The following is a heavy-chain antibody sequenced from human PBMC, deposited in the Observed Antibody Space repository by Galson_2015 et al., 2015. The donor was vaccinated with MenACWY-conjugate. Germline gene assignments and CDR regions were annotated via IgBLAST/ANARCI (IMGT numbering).Heavy chain of an antibody. CDR2: IIAGNGNT. Sequence: SVKVSCKASEDTFTNYAIHWVRQAPGQGLEWMGWIIAGNGNTKFSQNFQGRLTITRDTSANTIYMDLSSLRSEDTAVYYCARNFYASNGYYNYWGHGTLVTVSS. CDR3: ARNFYASNGYYNY. D-gene: IGHD3-3*01. V-gene: IGHV1-3*01. CDR1: EDTFTNYA. J-gene: IGHJ4*01.